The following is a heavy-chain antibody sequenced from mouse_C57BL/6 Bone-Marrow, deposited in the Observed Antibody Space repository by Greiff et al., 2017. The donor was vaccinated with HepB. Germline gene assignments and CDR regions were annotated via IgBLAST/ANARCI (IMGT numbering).Heavy chain of an antibody. J-gene: IGHJ2*01. CDR3: ARDRFYYYFDY. Sequence: EVKLVESGGDLVKPGGSLKLSCVASGFTFSTSGMSWVRQTPDKRLEWVATINTGGTYTYYPDSVKGRFTISKDTAKNTLFLQMSSLKSEESAIYFCARDRFYYYFDYWGPGTPLTLTS. CDR1: GFTFSTSG. CDR2: INTGGTYT. D-gene: IGHD2-1*01. V-gene: IGHV5-6*01.